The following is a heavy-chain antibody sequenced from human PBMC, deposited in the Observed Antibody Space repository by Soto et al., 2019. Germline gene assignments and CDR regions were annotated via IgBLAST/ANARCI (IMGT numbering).Heavy chain of an antibody. J-gene: IGHJ3*02. V-gene: IGHV1-8*01. D-gene: IGHD6-13*01. CDR2: MNPNSGNT. Sequence: ASVKVSCKASGYTFTSYDINWVRQATGQGLEWMGWMNPNSGNTGYAQKFQGRVTMTRNTSISTAYMELSSLRSEDTAVYYCARGSRIAAAGAFDIWGQGTMVTVSS. CDR1: GYTFTSYD. CDR3: ARGSRIAAAGAFDI.